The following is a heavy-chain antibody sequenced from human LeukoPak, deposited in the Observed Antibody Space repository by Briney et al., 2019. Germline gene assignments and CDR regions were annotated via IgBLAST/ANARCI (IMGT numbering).Heavy chain of an antibody. CDR1: GGSISSSSYY. Sequence: SETLSLTCTVSGGSISSSSYYWGWLRQPPGKGLEWIVSIYYSGSTYHNPSLKSRVTISVDTSKNQFSLNLSSVTAADTAVYYCARHPYSSGWYPHTHYFDYWGQGTLVTVSS. CDR2: IYYSGST. V-gene: IGHV4-39*01. J-gene: IGHJ4*02. D-gene: IGHD6-19*01. CDR3: ARHPYSSGWYPHTHYFDY.